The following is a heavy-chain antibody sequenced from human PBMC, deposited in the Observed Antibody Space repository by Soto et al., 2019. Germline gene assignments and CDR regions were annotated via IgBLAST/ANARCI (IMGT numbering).Heavy chain of an antibody. CDR2: IYYSGST. J-gene: IGHJ4*02. D-gene: IGHD3-10*01. Sequence: QLQLQESGPGLVKPSETLSLTCTVSGDSISSSSYYWGWIRQPPGKGLEWIGSIYYSGSTYYNPSLKSRVTISVDTAKNQFSLKLSSVTAADPAVHYCARSGGLQHIDYWGQGTLVTVSS. CDR1: GDSISSSSYY. CDR3: ARSGGLQHIDY. V-gene: IGHV4-39*01.